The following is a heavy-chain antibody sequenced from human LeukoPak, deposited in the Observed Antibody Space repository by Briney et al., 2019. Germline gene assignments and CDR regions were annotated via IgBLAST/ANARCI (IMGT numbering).Heavy chain of an antibody. D-gene: IGHD1-14*01. Sequence: SGTLSLTCTVSGGSFSNYYWSWIRQPAGKGLEWIGRIYTSGSTNYNPSVKSRVTMSVDTSNNQFSLKLTSVTAADTAVYYCARQPPQYYGMDVWGQGTTVTVSS. CDR1: GGSFSNYY. CDR3: ARQPPQYYGMDV. CDR2: IYTSGST. V-gene: IGHV4-4*07. J-gene: IGHJ6*02.